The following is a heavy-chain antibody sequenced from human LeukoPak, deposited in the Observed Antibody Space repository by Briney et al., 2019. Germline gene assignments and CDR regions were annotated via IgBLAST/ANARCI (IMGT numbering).Heavy chain of an antibody. CDR1: GYTFTGYY. V-gene: IGHV1-8*03. Sequence: GASVKVSCKASGYTFTGYYMHWVRQAPGQGLEWMGWMNPNSGNTGYAQKFQGRVTITRNTSISTAYMELSSLRSEDTAVYYCARGRPAFRPSWFDPWGQGTLVTVSS. CDR3: ARGRPAFRPSWFDP. CDR2: MNPNSGNT. D-gene: IGHD2/OR15-2a*01. J-gene: IGHJ5*02.